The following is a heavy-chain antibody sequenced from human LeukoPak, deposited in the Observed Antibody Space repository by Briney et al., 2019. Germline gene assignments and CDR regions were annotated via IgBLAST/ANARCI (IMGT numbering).Heavy chain of an antibody. D-gene: IGHD2-21*01. CDR1: DDSISTNSYY. J-gene: IGHJ4*02. V-gene: IGHV4-39*01. CDR3: TRGGDPYKVGNF. CDR2: LHFSGTP. Sequence: SSETLSLTCTVSDDSISTNSYYWSWIRQPPGKGLECIGTLHFSGTPYYSPSLNSRLSISVDTSKKQFSLKLRSVTATDTAVYYCTRGGDPYKVGNFWGQGTLVTVSS.